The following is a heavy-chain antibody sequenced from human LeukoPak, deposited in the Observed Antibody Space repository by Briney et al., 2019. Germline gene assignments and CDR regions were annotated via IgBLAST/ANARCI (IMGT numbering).Heavy chain of an antibody. Sequence: SETLSLTCTVSTGSISGYYWSLTRQPPGKGLEWIAYIYYSGNTKVNPSLKSRVTVSVDTSKNQFSLKLTSVTAADTAVYYCARDTFLGGGLARFARCGQGTLVTVSS. D-gene: IGHD2-15*01. CDR2: IYYSGNT. J-gene: IGHJ5*02. CDR1: TGSISGYY. V-gene: IGHV4-59*01. CDR3: ARDTFLGGGLARFAR.